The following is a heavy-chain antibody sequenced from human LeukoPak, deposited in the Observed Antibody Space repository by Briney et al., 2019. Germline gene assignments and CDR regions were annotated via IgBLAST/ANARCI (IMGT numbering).Heavy chain of an antibody. CDR1: GFTFSSFS. CDR2: ISSNGGST. Sequence: PGGSLRLSCAASGFTFSSFSMHWVRQAPGKGLESVSAISSNGGSTYYANSVKGRSTISRDNSKNTLYLQMGSLRAEDMAVYYCAREYYGGYVDYWGQGTLVTVSS. J-gene: IGHJ4*02. V-gene: IGHV3-64*01. CDR3: AREYYGGYVDY. D-gene: IGHD3-10*01.